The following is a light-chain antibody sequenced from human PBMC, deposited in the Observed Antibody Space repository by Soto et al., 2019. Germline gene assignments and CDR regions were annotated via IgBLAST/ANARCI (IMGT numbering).Light chain of an antibody. CDR3: QQTYNAPHT. V-gene: IGKV1-39*01. J-gene: IGKJ2*01. Sequence: DIQMTQSPLSLSASVGDRVSITCRASQSVNTNLHWFQQKPGKAPKLLIYATSNLHSGIPSRFSGSWSGTDFTLTISSLQPEDFASYYCQQTYNAPHTFGQGTRVEIK. CDR1: QSVNTN. CDR2: ATS.